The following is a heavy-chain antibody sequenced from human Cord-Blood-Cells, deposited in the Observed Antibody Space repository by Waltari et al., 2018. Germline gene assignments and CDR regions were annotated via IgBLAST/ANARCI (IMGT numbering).Heavy chain of an antibody. CDR1: GGSISSSSYY. Sequence: QLQLQESGPGLVKPSETLSLTCTVPGGSISSSSYYWAWIRQPPGKGLEWIGSIYYSGSTYYNPSLKSRVTISVDTSKNQFSLKLSSVTAADTAVYYCARRGRGDYAFDIWGQGTMVTVSS. D-gene: IGHD2-21*02. CDR2: IYYSGST. CDR3: ARRGRGDYAFDI. V-gene: IGHV4-39*01. J-gene: IGHJ3*02.